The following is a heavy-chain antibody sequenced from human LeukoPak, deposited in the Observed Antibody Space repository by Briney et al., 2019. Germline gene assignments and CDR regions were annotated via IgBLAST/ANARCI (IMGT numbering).Heavy chain of an antibody. J-gene: IGHJ4*02. CDR3: AKDAQSTTVATKFDY. CDR1: GFTFDDYA. Sequence: PGRSLRLSCAASGFTFDDYAMHWVRQAPGKGLEWASGINWNSNSIGYADSVKGRFTISRDNAKNSLYLQMNSLRAEDTALYYCAKDAQSTTVATKFDYWGQGTLVTVSS. CDR2: INWNSNSI. V-gene: IGHV3-9*01. D-gene: IGHD4-23*01.